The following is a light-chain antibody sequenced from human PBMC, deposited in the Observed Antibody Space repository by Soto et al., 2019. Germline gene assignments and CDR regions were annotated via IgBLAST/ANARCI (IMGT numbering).Light chain of an antibody. CDR1: SSDIGNYHL. Sequence: SALTQPASVSGSPGQSITISCAGTSSDIGNYHLVSWYQQHPGKAPKLIICEVNKRPSGISDRFSGSKSGNTASLTISGLQAEDEADYYCCSYAGTVAYVFGSGTKLTVL. V-gene: IGLV2-23*02. CDR3: CSYAGTVAYV. J-gene: IGLJ1*01. CDR2: EVN.